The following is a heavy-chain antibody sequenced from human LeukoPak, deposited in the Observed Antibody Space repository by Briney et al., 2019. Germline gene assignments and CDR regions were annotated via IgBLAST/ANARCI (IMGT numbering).Heavy chain of an antibody. J-gene: IGHJ6*04. CDR1: GFTFSDYY. CDR3: AREDGDYRYYYYGMDV. CDR2: ISSSSSYT. Sequence: PGGSLRLSCAASGFTFSDYYMSWIRQAPGKGLEWVSYISSSSSYTNYADSVKGRFTISRDNAKNSLYLQMSSLRAEDTAVYYCAREDGDYRYYYYGMDVWGKGTTVTVSS. V-gene: IGHV3-11*06. D-gene: IGHD4-17*01.